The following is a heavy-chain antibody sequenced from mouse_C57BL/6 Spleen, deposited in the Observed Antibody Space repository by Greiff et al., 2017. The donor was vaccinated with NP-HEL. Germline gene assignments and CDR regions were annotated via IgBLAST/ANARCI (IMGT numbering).Heavy chain of an antibody. J-gene: IGHJ4*01. V-gene: IGHV1-52*01. CDR3: ARDDDGYYLGAMDY. CDR1: GYTFTSYW. CDR2: IDPSDSET. D-gene: IGHD2-3*01. Sequence: VQLQQPGAELVRPGSSVKLSCKASGYTFTSYWMHWVKQRPIQGLEWIGNIDPSDSETHYNQKFKDKATLTVDKSSSTAYMQLSSRTSEDSAVYYCARDDDGYYLGAMDYWGQGTSVTVSS.